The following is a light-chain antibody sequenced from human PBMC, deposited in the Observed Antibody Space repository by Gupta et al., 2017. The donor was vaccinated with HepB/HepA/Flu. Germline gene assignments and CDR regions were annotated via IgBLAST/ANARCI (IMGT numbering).Light chain of an antibody. CDR3: QSYDSSLSGVV. J-gene: IGLJ2*01. V-gene: IGLV1-40*01. Sequence: QSVLTQPPSVSGAPGPRVPISCTGSSSNIGAGYDVHWYQQLPGTAPKLLIYGNSNRPSGVPDRFSGSKSGTSASLAITGLQVEDEADYYCQSYDSSLSGVVFGGGTKLTVL. CDR1: SSNIGAGYD. CDR2: GNS.